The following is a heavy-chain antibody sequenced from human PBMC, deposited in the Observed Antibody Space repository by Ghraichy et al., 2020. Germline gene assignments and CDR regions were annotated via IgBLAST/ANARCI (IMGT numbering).Heavy chain of an antibody. CDR3: ARGFCSSSACRTTPFDY. Sequence: ASVKLSCKASGYTFTNYGISWVRQAPGQGLEWMGWISPHNGNTNYAQKFQVRVTMTTDRFTSTTYMELRSLRSDDTAVYYCARGFCSSSACRTTPFDYWGQGTLVTVSS. V-gene: IGHV1-18*01. CDR1: GYTFTNYG. CDR2: ISPHNGNT. J-gene: IGHJ4*02. D-gene: IGHD2-2*01.